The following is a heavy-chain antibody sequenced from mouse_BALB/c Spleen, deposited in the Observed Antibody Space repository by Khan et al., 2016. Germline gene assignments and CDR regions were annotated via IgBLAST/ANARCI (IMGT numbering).Heavy chain of an antibody. V-gene: IGHV1-7*01. CDR3: AIWAYYGNYLFAY. Sequence: QVQLQQPGAELAKPGASVKMSCKASGYTFTSYWMHWVKQRPGQGLEWIGYINPSTGYTEYNQKFKDKATLTADKSSSTAYMQLSSLTSEDSAVYYCAIWAYYGNYLFAYWGQGTLVTVSA. CDR1: GYTFTSYW. D-gene: IGHD2-10*01. CDR2: INPSTGYT. J-gene: IGHJ3*01.